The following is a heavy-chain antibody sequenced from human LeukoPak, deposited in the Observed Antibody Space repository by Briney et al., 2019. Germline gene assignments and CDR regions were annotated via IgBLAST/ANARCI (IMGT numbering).Heavy chain of an antibody. V-gene: IGHV4-31*03. Sequence: PSETLSLTCTVSGSSLNRGGYYWSWIRQHPRQGLEWIGYIYYSGSNYYNPSLKRRVTISVDTSKNHLSLKLSSVTPADPAVYYCSRGSRFLEWKTFWFEPWGQGTLVTVSS. D-gene: IGHD3-3*01. CDR2: IYYSGSN. CDR3: SRGSRFLEWKTFWFEP. J-gene: IGHJ5*02. CDR1: GSSLNRGGYY.